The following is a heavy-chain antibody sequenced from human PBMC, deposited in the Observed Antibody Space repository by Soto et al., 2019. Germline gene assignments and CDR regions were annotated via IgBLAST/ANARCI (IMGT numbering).Heavy chain of an antibody. CDR3: ARGIFGSGTANDY. Sequence: EGQLVESGGGLVQPGGSLRLSCAASGFTFSGSWMHWVRQAPWKGVVWVSRINGDGSGTSYADFVKGRFTISRDDAKNTLFLQMNGLRAEDTAVYYCARGIFGSGTANDYWGQGTLVTVSS. J-gene: IGHJ4*02. V-gene: IGHV3-74*01. D-gene: IGHD3-10*01. CDR1: GFTFSGSW. CDR2: INGDGSGT.